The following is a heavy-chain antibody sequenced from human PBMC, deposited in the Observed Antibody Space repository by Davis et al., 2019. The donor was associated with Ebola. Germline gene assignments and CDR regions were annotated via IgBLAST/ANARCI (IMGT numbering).Heavy chain of an antibody. CDR3: ARGFGDCTNGVCYMEGVDY. CDR1: GGSFSGYY. Sequence: PGGSLRLSCAVYGGSFSGYYWSWIRQPPGKGLEWIGEINHSGSTNYNPSLKSRVTISVDTSKNQFSLKLSSVTAADTAVYYCARGFGDCTNGVCYMEGVDYWGQGTLVTVSS. D-gene: IGHD2-8*01. J-gene: IGHJ4*02. CDR2: INHSGST. V-gene: IGHV4-34*01.